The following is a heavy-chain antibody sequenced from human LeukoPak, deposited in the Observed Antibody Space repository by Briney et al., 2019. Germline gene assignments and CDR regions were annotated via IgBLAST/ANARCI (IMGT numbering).Heavy chain of an antibody. CDR1: GDSISGNGAA. Sequence: SQTLSLTCAISGDSISGNGAAWDWIRQSPSRGLEWLGRTYYRSKWYNGYAVSVKSRITINPDTSKNQFSLQLNSVTPEDAAMYYCARSFNGFIDSWGQGTLVTVSS. V-gene: IGHV6-1*01. J-gene: IGHJ4*02. CDR3: ARSFNGFIDS. D-gene: IGHD2-8*01. CDR2: TYYRSKWYN.